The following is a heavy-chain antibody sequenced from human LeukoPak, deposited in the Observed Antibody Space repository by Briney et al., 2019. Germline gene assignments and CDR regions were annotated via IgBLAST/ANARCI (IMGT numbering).Heavy chain of an antibody. CDR1: GGSISSSSYY. CDR3: ARHGAGVHGPVDY. Sequence: SETLSLTCTVSGGSISSSSYYWGWIRQPPGKGLEWIGSIYKSGSTYYNPSLKSRVTIFVDTSKNQFYLNLNSVTAADTAVYYCARHGAGVHGPVDYWAREPWSPSPQ. J-gene: IGHJ4*02. CDR2: IYKSGST. V-gene: IGHV4-39*01. D-gene: IGHD6-19*01.